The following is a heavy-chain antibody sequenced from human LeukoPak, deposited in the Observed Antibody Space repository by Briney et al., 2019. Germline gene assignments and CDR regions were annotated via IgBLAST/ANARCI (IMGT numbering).Heavy chain of an antibody. CDR3: ARGTIHCGGDCHLFDY. D-gene: IGHD2-21*02. V-gene: IGHV4-34*01. Sequence: SETLSLTCAVYGGSFSGYYWSWIRQPPGKGLEWIGEINHSGSTNYNPSLKSRVTISVDTSKNQFSLKLSSVTAADTAVYYCARGTIHCGGDCHLFDYWGQGTLVTVSS. CDR2: INHSGST. J-gene: IGHJ4*02. CDR1: GGSFSGYY.